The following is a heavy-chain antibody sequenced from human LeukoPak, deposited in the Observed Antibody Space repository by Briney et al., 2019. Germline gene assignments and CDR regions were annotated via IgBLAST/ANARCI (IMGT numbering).Heavy chain of an antibody. Sequence: ASVTVSCTASGYTFTSYGISWVRQAPGQGLEWMGWISAYNGNTNYAQKLQGRVTMATDTSTSTAYMELRSLRSDDTAVYYCARESDYGDYYPWGQGTLVTVSS. CDR1: GYTFTSYG. V-gene: IGHV1-18*01. CDR2: ISAYNGNT. CDR3: ARESDYGDYYP. D-gene: IGHD4-17*01. J-gene: IGHJ5*02.